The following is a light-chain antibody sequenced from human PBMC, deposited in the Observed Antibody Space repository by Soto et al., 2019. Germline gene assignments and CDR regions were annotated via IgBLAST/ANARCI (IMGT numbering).Light chain of an antibody. CDR2: AAS. J-gene: IGKJ1*01. Sequence: AIRMTQSPSSFSASTGDRVTITCRASQGISSYLAWYQQKPGKAPKLLIYAASTLQSGVPSRFSGSGSGTDFTLTIRCQQSEDFATYYCQQYYSYPWTFGQGTKVEIK. V-gene: IGKV1-8*01. CDR3: QQYYSYPWT. CDR1: QGISSY.